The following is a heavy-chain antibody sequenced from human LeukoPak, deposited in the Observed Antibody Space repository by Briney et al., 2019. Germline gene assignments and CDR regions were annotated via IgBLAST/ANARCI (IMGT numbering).Heavy chain of an antibody. D-gene: IGHD5/OR15-5a*01. V-gene: IGHV4-61*02. J-gene: IGHJ2*01. CDR3: ERWNKVSWYFDL. CDR1: GGSISSDSYY. Sequence: SQTLSLTCTVSGGSISSDSYYWSWLRQPAGKGLEWIGRIYASRSTDYYPSIMSRVTISVATSKNQFSRKLSSVTAGDTAGYYCERWNKVSWYFDLWGRGTLVTVSS. CDR2: IYASRST.